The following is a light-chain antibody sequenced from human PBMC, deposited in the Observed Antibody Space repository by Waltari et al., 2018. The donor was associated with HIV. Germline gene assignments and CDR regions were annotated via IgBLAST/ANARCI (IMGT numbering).Light chain of an antibody. J-gene: IGLJ1*01. CDR2: EVS. CDR3: SSYTSSSTPYV. V-gene: IGLV2-14*01. Sequence: SALTQPASVSGSPGQSITISCTGTSSDVGGYNYVSWYQQHPGKAPKLMIYEVSNRPSGVSNRFSGSKCGNTASLTSSRLQAEDEADYYCSSYTSSSTPYVFGTGTKVTVL. CDR1: SSDVGGYNY.